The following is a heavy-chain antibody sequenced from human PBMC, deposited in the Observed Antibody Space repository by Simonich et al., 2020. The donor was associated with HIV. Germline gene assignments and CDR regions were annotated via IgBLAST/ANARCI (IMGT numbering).Heavy chain of an antibody. Sequence: QVQLQESGPGLVKPSGTLSLTCAVSGDSISRSNWWSWVRQPPGKGLEWIGESYHIGSTNYNPSLKSRVTISIDKSKNQFSLKLSSGTAADTAVYYCATSSGWYRIDYWGQGTLVIVSS. D-gene: IGHD6-19*01. V-gene: IGHV4-4*02. CDR2: SYHIGST. CDR1: GDSISRSNW. J-gene: IGHJ4*02. CDR3: ATSSGWYRIDY.